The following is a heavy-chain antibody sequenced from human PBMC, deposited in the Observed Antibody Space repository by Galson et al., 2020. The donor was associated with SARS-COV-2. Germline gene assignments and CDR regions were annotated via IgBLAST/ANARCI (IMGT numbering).Heavy chain of an antibody. CDR3: ARAQYDKHLQFTVVGALDI. CDR1: GGSFSDYY. V-gene: IGHV4-34*01. J-gene: IGHJ3*02. CDR2: INKYGSP. Sequence: SETLSLTCAVYGGSFSDYYWSWIRPPSAKGLEWLGEINKYGSPNYNPSLKSRVSISIDTSKNKFSLKLSSVTAADTAVYFCARAQYDKHLQFTVVGALDIWGQGTMVTVSS. D-gene: IGHD2-21*01.